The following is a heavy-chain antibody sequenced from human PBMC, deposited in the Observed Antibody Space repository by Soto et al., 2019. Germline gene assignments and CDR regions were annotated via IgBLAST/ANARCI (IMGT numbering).Heavy chain of an antibody. J-gene: IGHJ4*02. Sequence: QVQLVQSGAEVKKPGASVKVSCKASGYTFTSYGISWVRQAPGQGLEWMGWISAYNGNTNYAQKLQGRVTMTTDTSTSTSYMELRSLRSDDTAVYYCARDSSWDVDTAMVTFDYWGQGTLVTVSS. CDR1: GYTFTSYG. CDR3: ARDSSWDVDTAMVTFDY. CDR2: ISAYNGNT. V-gene: IGHV1-18*01. D-gene: IGHD5-18*01.